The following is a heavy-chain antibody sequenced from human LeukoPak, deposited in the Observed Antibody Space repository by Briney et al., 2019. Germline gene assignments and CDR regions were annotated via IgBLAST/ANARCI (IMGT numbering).Heavy chain of an antibody. CDR2: IWPDGSIK. CDR3: AKGPTPLSSRGWIDP. V-gene: IGHV3-33*06. D-gene: IGHD6-13*01. J-gene: IGHJ5*02. Sequence: GRSLRLSCTASGFPFSSYGMHWVRQGPGKGLVWVTVIWPDGSIKYYADSVKGRFTVSRDNSKNTVYLQMNSLRPEDTAVYYCAKGPTPLSSRGWIDPWGQGTLVTVSS. CDR1: GFPFSSYG.